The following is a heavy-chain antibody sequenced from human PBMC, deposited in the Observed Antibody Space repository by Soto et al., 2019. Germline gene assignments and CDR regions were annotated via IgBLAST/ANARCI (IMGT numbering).Heavy chain of an antibody. V-gene: IGHV3-15*07. D-gene: IGHD1-1*01. Sequence: SVSNAWMNWVRQAPGKGLEWVGRIKSKTDGGTTDYTAPVKDRFAISRDDSKNTLYLQMNSLKTEDTAVYYCTTDFNGTDDAFDIWGQGTMVTVSS. CDR3: TTDFNGTDDAFDI. J-gene: IGHJ3*02. CDR1: SVSNAW. CDR2: IKSKTDGGTT.